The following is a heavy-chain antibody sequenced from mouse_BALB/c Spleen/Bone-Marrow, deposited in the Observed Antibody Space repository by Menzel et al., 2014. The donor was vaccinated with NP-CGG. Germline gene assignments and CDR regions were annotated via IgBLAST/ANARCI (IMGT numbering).Heavy chain of an antibody. Sequence: VQLQQSGTEVVRPGASVKLSCKASGYSFTTYWMNWVKQRPGQGLEWIGMIHPSDSETRLNQKFKDKATLTVDKSSSTAYMQPNSPTPEDSAVYYCAREKVYYGISWFAYWGQGTLVTVSA. V-gene: IGHV1-61*01. CDR2: IHPSDSET. J-gene: IGHJ3*01. CDR1: GYSFTTYW. CDR3: AREKVYYGISWFAY. D-gene: IGHD2-1*01.